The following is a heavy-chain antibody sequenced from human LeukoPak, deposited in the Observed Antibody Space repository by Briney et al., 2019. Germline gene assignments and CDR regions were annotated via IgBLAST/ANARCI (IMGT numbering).Heavy chain of an antibody. CDR2: NYNSWST. V-gene: IGHV4-59*01. CDR3: AIDRGKGRERPFDY. Sequence: KPSEPLSLTCAVYGGSFSGYFWSWIRQPPAKGLEWIGYNYNSWSTNYNPSLKSRVTISVDTSKDQFSLRLTSVTAADTAMYYCAIDRGKGRERPFDYWGRGTLVTVSS. CDR1: GGSFSGYF. J-gene: IGHJ4*02. D-gene: IGHD1-26*01.